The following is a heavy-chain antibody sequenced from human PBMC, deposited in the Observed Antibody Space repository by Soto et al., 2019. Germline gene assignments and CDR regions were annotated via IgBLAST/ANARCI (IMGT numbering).Heavy chain of an antibody. V-gene: IGHV4-39*01. CDR3: ATHRDDWNYYLDF. J-gene: IGHJ4*02. Sequence: SETLSLTCTVSGGSMSGSNYYWSWVRQSPGKGLEWIGSIYNSGDTFDNPSLKSRLVLSVESSKNQFSLSLSSVTAADTAVYYGATHRDDWNYYLDFWGQGTLVTVSS. CDR2: IYNSGDT. D-gene: IGHD1-7*01. CDR1: GGSMSGSNYY.